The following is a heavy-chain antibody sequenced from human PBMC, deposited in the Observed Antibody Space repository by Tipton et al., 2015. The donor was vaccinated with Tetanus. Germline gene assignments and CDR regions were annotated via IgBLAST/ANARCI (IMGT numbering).Heavy chain of an antibody. D-gene: IGHD2-15*01. Sequence: SLRLSCAASGFIFSSYGIHWVRQAPGKGLEWLAVSWYDGTDKYYADSVKGRFTISRDNSKNTLYLQMNSLRAEDTALCYCAREADCSGGSCFSGDFDNWGQGTQVTVSS. CDR2: SWYDGTDK. V-gene: IGHV3-33*01. J-gene: IGHJ4*02. CDR3: AREADCSGGSCFSGDFDN. CDR1: GFIFSSYG.